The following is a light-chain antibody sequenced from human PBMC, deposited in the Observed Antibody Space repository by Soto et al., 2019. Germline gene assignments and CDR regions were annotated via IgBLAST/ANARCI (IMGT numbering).Light chain of an antibody. CDR1: SSDVGGYNY. Sequence: QSALTQPPSASGSPGQSVTISCTGTSSDVGGYNYVSWYQQHPGKAPKVMIYEVSKRPSGVPDRFSGSKSGNTASLTVSGLQAEDEADYYCSSYAGSNNYVVIGGGTKLTVL. J-gene: IGLJ2*01. CDR2: EVS. V-gene: IGLV2-8*01. CDR3: SSYAGSNNYVV.